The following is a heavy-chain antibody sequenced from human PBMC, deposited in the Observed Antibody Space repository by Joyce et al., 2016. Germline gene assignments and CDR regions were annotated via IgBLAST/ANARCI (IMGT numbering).Heavy chain of an antibody. CDR1: GGTFGSYA. Sequence: QVQLVQSGAEVKKPGSSVKVSCKSYGGTFGSYAINWVRQAPGQGLEWRGRVIPRFGPTNYAQKFQGRVTIIADESTGTAYMELSSQRSEDTAVYYCARAYPLPPLVQSPFDSWGQGTLVTVSS. V-gene: IGHV1-69*18. J-gene: IGHJ4*02. D-gene: IGHD3-10*01. CDR3: ARAYPLPPLVQSPFDS. CDR2: VIPRFGPT.